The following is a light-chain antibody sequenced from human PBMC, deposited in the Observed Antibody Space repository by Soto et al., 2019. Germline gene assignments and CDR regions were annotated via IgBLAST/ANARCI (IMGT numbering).Light chain of an antibody. CDR1: QSVSTN. CDR3: QQYSDSPPT. J-gene: IGKJ1*01. CDR2: GAS. V-gene: IGKV3-15*01. Sequence: EIVMSQSPATLSVSPGERATLSCRASQSVSTNLAWYQQKPGQAPRLLIYGASTRAAGIPARFSGSGSGTDFTLTIDRLEPEDFAMYYCQQYSDSPPTFGQGTKVDIK.